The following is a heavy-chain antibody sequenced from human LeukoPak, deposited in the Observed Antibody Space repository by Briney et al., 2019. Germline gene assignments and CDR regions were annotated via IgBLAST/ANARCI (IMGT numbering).Heavy chain of an antibody. J-gene: IGHJ6*02. Sequence: GGSLRLSCAASGFTFSTYAMSWVRQAPGKGLEWVSTISGSGASTYSADSVKGRFTISRHNSKNTLYLQMNSLTDEDTAVYYCAKATSESYVRMDVWGQGTTVTVSS. D-gene: IGHD3-10*02. CDR2: ISGSGAST. V-gene: IGHV3-23*01. CDR1: GFTFSTYA. CDR3: AKATSESYVRMDV.